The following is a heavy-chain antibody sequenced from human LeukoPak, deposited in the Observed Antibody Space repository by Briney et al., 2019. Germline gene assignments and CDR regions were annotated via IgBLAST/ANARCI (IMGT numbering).Heavy chain of an antibody. CDR1: GFTLSGYR. Sequence: PGGSLRLSCAASGFTLSGYRMHWIRQVPGKGLDWVSDINSDGSNTCYANSVKGRFTISRDNAKNKVYLQMTNLRAEDTAVYYCVRRSTFCSGSGSYPHFDSWGRGTLVTVSS. CDR3: VRRSTFCSGSGSYPHFDS. CDR2: INSDGSNT. V-gene: IGHV3-74*01. J-gene: IGHJ4*02. D-gene: IGHD3-10*01.